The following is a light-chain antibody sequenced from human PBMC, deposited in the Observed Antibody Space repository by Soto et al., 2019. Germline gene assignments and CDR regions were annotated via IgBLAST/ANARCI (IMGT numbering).Light chain of an antibody. CDR2: GAS. Sequence: EIVMTLSPATLSVSPGERATLSCRASQSVSSNLAWYQQKPGQAPRLLIYGASTRATGIPARFSGSGSGTDFTLTISSLEPEDFAVYYCQQRSNWPRITFGQGTRLEIK. CDR1: QSVSSN. V-gene: IGKV3-15*01. CDR3: QQRSNWPRIT. J-gene: IGKJ5*01.